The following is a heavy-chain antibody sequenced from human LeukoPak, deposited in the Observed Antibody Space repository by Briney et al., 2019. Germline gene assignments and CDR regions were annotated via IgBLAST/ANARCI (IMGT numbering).Heavy chain of an antibody. CDR3: ARRLRPTYYYDSSAYYRGGGDFDY. CDR1: GGSISSSSYY. V-gene: IGHV4-39*01. Sequence: PSETLSLICTVSGGSISSSSYYWGWIRQPPGKGLEWIGSIYYSGSTYYNPSLKSRVTISVGTSKNQFSLKLSSVTAADTAVYYCARRLRPTYYYDSSAYYRGGGDFDYWGQGTLVTVSS. J-gene: IGHJ4*02. CDR2: IYYSGST. D-gene: IGHD3-22*01.